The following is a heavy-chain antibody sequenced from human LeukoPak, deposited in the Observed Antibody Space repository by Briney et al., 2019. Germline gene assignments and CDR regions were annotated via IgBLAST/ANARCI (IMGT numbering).Heavy chain of an antibody. J-gene: IGHJ4*02. Sequence: GGSPRLSCAASGFTFSSYGMLGLRQAPGKGREWVAVISYDGCDKHYGDSVKGRVNLSRDNAKHTLYLQMNTLRAEDTAVYYSAGGYGFDYWGQGTLVTVSS. CDR3: AGGYGFDY. D-gene: IGHD1-1*01. V-gene: IGHV3-30*03. CDR2: ISYDGCDK. CDR1: GFTFSSYG.